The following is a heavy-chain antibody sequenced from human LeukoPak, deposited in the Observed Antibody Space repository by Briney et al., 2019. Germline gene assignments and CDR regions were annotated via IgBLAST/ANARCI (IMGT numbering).Heavy chain of an antibody. J-gene: IGHJ4*02. CDR1: GYTFTGYY. D-gene: IGHD6-13*01. CDR2: INPNSGGT. V-gene: IGHV1-2*06. CDR3: ARGSSSSWSHFGY. Sequence: ASVKVSCKASGYTFTGYYMHWVRQAPGQGLEWMGRINPNSGGTNYAQKFQGRVTMTRDTSISTAYMELSRLRSDDTAVYYCARGSSSSWSHFGYGGQGTLVTVSS.